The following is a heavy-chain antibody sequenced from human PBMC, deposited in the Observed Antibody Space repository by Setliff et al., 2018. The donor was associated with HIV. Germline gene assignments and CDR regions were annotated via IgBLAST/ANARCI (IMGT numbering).Heavy chain of an antibody. V-gene: IGHV4-39*01. J-gene: IGHJ5*02. Sequence: SETLSLTCSVSGVSVGSGDYYWHWIRQPPGKRLEWIGSIYYSGNTYYNPSLKSRVTISVDTSKNQFFLNLSSVTATDSAVYYCARLGRPYSGQGWFDPWGQGTLVTVSS. CDR1: GVSVGSGDYY. CDR3: ARLGRPYSGQGWFDP. CDR2: IYYSGNT. D-gene: IGHD5-12*01.